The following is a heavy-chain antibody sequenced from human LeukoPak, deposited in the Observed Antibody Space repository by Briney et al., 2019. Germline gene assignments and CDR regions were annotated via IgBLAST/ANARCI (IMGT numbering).Heavy chain of an antibody. V-gene: IGHV3-48*03. D-gene: IGHD1-26*01. CDR1: GFTFSSYE. Sequence: GGSLRLSCAAPGFTFSSYEMNWVRQAPGKGLEWVSYISSSGSTIYYADSVKGRFTISRDNAKNSLYLQMNSLRAEDTAVYYCARDRTLYSGRSYAFDIWGQGTMVTVSS. J-gene: IGHJ3*02. CDR3: ARDRTLYSGRSYAFDI. CDR2: ISSSGSTI.